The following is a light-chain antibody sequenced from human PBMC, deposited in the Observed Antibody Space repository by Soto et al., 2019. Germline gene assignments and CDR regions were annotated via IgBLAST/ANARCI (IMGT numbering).Light chain of an antibody. CDR1: QSVSSN. V-gene: IGKV3-15*01. J-gene: IGKJ1*01. CDR3: QQGGA. Sequence: EIVMTQSPATLSVSPGERATLSCRASQSVSSNLAWYQQKPGQAPRLLIYGASTRATGIPARFSGSGSGTEFTLTISSLQSEDLAVYYCQQGGAFGQGTKVEIK. CDR2: GAS.